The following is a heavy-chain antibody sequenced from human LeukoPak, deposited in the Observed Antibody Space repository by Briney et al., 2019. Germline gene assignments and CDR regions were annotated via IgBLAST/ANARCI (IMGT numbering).Heavy chain of an antibody. J-gene: IGHJ4*02. CDR2: ISDSGSNT. V-gene: IGHV3-23*01. CDR1: EFDFFSYG. CDR3: AKDGDPTVTTDFDY. Sequence: GGSLRLSCVASEFDFFSYGMQWVRQAPGKGLEWVSAISDSGSNTYYADSVKGRFSISRDNSKNTLYLHMNSLRAEDTAVYYCAKDGDPTVTTDFDYWGQGTLVTVSS. D-gene: IGHD4-17*01.